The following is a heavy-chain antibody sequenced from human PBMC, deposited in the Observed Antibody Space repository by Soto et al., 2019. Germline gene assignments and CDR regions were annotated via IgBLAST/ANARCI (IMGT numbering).Heavy chain of an antibody. D-gene: IGHD6-25*01. CDR2: LIPMFGTT. CDR1: GGTFSSYS. V-gene: IGHV1-69*18. CDR3: ARAAVLTFTRFYDVDV. J-gene: IGHJ6*02. Sequence: QVQLVQSGAEVKTPGSSVKVSCDASGGTFSSYSINWVRQAPGQGLEWMGRLIPMFGTTDYAQRFQGRVTFAADESTNTASMEVADLTSEDTAVYYCARAAVLTFTRFYDVDVWGQGTTVTVSS.